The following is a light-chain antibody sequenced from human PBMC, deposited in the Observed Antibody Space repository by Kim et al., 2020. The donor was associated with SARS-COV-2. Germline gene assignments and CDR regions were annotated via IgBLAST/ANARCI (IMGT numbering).Light chain of an antibody. V-gene: IGLV4-69*01. Sequence: ASVKLTCTLGRATSNTAIAWHQQQPGKGPRYLMKVDNDGRHIKGDGIPDRFSGSSSGAERYLIISSLQSEDEADYYCQTWATGIRVFGGGTQLTVL. J-gene: IGLJ2*01. CDR3: QTWATGIRV. CDR2: VDNDGRH. CDR1: RATSNTA.